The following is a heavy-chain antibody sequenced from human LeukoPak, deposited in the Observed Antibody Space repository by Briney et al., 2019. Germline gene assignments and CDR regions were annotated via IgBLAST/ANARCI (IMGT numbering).Heavy chain of an antibody. Sequence: NPGGSLRLSCAASGSTFSNAWMSWVRQAPGKGLEWVGRIKSKTDGGTTDYAAPVKGRFTISRDDSKNTLYLQTNSLKTEDTAVYYRTTAFRSGYYTVDAFDIWGQGTMVTVSS. CDR2: IKSKTDGGTT. D-gene: IGHD3-3*01. CDR3: TTAFRSGYYTVDAFDI. V-gene: IGHV3-15*01. CDR1: GSTFSNAW. J-gene: IGHJ3*02.